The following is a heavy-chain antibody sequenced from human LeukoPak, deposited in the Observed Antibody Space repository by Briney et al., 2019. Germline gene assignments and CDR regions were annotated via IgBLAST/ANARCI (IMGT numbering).Heavy chain of an antibody. D-gene: IGHD6-19*01. J-gene: IGHJ4*02. CDR2: IYSDDNT. CDR1: GFTVSSHY. V-gene: IGHV3-53*01. CDR3: AREAVVGGWYYFHY. Sequence: PGGSLRLSCAASGFTVSSHYMSWVRQAPGKGLEWVSVIYSDDNTDYADSVKGRFTISRDNSKNTLYLQMNSLGAEDTAVYYCAREAVVGGWYYFHYWGQGTLVTVSS.